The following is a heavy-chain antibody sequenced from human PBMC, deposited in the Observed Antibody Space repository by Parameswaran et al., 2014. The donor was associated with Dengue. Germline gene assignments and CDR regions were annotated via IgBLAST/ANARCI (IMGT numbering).Heavy chain of an antibody. Sequence: KWIRQSPSRGLEWLGRTYYRSKWYNDYAVSVKSRITINPDTSKNQFSLQLNSVTPEDTAVYYCARTGSSGWYYDYYYYGMDVWGQGTTVTVSS. CDR3: ARTGSSGWYYDYYYYGMDV. J-gene: IGHJ6*02. D-gene: IGHD6-19*01. V-gene: IGHV6-1*01. CDR2: TYYRSKWYN.